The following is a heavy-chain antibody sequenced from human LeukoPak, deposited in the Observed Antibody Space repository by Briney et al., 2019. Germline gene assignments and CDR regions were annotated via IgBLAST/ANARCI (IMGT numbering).Heavy chain of an antibody. CDR1: GYTFTGYY. D-gene: IGHD6-6*01. V-gene: IGHV1-2*02. Sequence: GASVKLSFTASGYTFTGYYMHWARQAPAQGLEWMGWINPNSGGTNYAQKFQGRVTMTRDTSISTAYMQLSRLRSDATAVYYCARVAASSSDYWGQGTLVPVSS. J-gene: IGHJ4*02. CDR3: ARVAASSSDY. CDR2: INPNSGGT.